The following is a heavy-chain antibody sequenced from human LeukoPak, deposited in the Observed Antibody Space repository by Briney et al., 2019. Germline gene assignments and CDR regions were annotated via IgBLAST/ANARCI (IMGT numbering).Heavy chain of an antibody. J-gene: IGHJ4*02. Sequence: GGSLRLSCAASGFTFSTYSMNWVRQAPGKGLEWVSSISISSSYIYYADSVKGRFTISRDNAKNSLYLQMNSLRAEDTAVYYCAREVYSSSWSYYFDYWGQGTLVTVSS. CDR1: GFTFSTYS. D-gene: IGHD6-13*01. V-gene: IGHV3-21*01. CDR3: AREVYSSSWSYYFDY. CDR2: ISISSSYI.